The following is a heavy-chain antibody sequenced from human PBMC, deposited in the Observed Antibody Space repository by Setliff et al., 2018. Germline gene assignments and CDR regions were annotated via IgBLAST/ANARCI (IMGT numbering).Heavy chain of an antibody. J-gene: IGHJ4*02. CDR1: GGSISSGSYY. V-gene: IGHV4-61*02. CDR3: ARDNTIVGATDY. Sequence: SETLSLTCAVSGGSISSGSYYWSWIRQPAGKGLELVGRLHTSGSTNYNPSLKSRVTISVDTSKNQFSLKLSSVTAADTAVYFCARDNTIVGATDYWGQGTLVTVSS. CDR2: LHTSGST. D-gene: IGHD1-26*01.